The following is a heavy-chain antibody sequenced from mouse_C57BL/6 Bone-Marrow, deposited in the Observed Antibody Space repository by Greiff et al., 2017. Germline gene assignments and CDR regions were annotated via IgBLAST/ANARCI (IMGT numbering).Heavy chain of an antibody. Sequence: VQLQQSGPELVKPGDSVKISCKASGYSFTGYFMNWVMQSHGKSLEWIGRINPYNGDTFYNQKFKGKATLTVDKSSSTAHMELRSLTSEDSSVYYCARVYGSTPFAYWGQGTLVTVSA. D-gene: IGHD1-1*01. CDR1: GYSFTGYF. V-gene: IGHV1-20*01. CDR2: INPYNGDT. J-gene: IGHJ3*01. CDR3: ARVYGSTPFAY.